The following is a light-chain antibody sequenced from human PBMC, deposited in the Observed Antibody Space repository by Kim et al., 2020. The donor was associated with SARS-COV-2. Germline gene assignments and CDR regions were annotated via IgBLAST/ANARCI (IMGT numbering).Light chain of an antibody. V-gene: IGLV1-40*01. Sequence: QAVLTQPPSVSGAPGQRVTISCTGSSSNIGAGYDVHWYQQLPGTAPKLLIYGNSNRPSGVPDRFSGSKSGPSASLPITGLQAEDEADYYCQSYDSSLSGVVFGGGTQLTVL. J-gene: IGLJ2*01. CDR3: QSYDSSLSGVV. CDR2: GNS. CDR1: SSNIGAGYD.